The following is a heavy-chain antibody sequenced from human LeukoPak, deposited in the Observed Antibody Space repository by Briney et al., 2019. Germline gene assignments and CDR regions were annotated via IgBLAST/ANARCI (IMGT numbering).Heavy chain of an antibody. D-gene: IGHD3-22*01. CDR2: ISWNSGSI. V-gene: IGHV3-9*01. J-gene: IGHJ4*02. Sequence: GGSLRLSCAASGFTFDDYTMHWVRKAPGKGLEWVSGISWNSGSIGYADSVKGRFTISRDNAKNSLYLQMNSLRAEDTALYYCATEPADSSGYYFEYWGQGTLVTVSS. CDR1: GFTFDDYT. CDR3: ATEPADSSGYYFEY.